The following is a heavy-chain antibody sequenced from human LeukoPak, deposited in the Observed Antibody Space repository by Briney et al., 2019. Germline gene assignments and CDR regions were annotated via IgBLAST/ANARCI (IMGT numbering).Heavy chain of an antibody. J-gene: IGHJ5*02. CDR1: GFTFRSYW. CDR2: INHSGST. CDR3: AREGSSDHWFDP. D-gene: IGHD3-16*02. Sequence: LRLSCAASGFTFRSYWMSWVRQAPGKGLEWIGEINHSGSTNYNPSLKSRVTISVDTSKNQFSLKLSSVTAADTAVYYCAREGSSDHWFDPWGQGTLVTVSS. V-gene: IGHV4-34*01.